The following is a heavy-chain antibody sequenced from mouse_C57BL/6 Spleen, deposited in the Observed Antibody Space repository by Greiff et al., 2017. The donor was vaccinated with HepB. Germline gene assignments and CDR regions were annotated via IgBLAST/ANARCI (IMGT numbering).Heavy chain of an antibody. V-gene: IGHV1-39*01. CDR1: GYSFTDYN. Sequence: VQLQQSGPELVKPGASVKISCKASGYSFTDYNMNWVNQSNGKSLEWIGVINTNYGNTSYNQKFKGQTTLTVDKSSSTAYMQLTSLTSEDSAVYYCARGVGFDCWGQGTTLTVSS. J-gene: IGHJ2*01. CDR3: ARGVGFDC. CDR2: INTNYGNT.